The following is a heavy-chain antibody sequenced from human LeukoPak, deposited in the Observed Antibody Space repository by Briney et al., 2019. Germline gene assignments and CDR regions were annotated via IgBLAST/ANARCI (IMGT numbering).Heavy chain of an antibody. D-gene: IGHD4-23*01. CDR2: IYPGDSDT. V-gene: IGHV5-51*01. CDR3: ARSYGGNSGWYFQH. J-gene: IGHJ1*01. CDR1: GFTFSSYA. Sequence: GGSLRLSCAASGFTFSSYAMSWVRQMPGKGLEWMGIIYPGDSDTRYSPSFQGQVTISADKSISTAYLQWSSLKASDTAMYYCARSYGGNSGWYFQHWGQGTLVIVSS.